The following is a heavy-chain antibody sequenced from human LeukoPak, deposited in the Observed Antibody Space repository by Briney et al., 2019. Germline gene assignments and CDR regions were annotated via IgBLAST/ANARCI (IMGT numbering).Heavy chain of an antibody. CDR2: IHPSGGST. J-gene: IGHJ4*02. D-gene: IGHD3-10*01. CDR1: GYTFTSYY. V-gene: IGHV1-46*01. Sequence: ASVKVSCKASGYTFTSYYMHWVRQAPGQGLEWMGIIHPSGGSTSYAQKFQGRVTMTRDTSTSTVYMELSSLRSEDTAVYYCARSGGSGSYYILFDYWGQGTLVTVSS. CDR3: ARSGGSGSYYILFDY.